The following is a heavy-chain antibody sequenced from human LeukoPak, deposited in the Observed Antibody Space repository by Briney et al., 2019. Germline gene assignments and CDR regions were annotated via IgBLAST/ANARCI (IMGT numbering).Heavy chain of an antibody. J-gene: IGHJ4*02. V-gene: IGHV3-48*03. Sequence: GGSLRLSCAASGFIFSRHQMDWARQAPGKGLEWVSYISSSGSNIYYADSVKGRFTISRDNAKSSLYLQMNTLRAEDTAVYYCAGGREVVPNYFDYWGQGTLVTVSS. CDR1: GFIFSRHQ. D-gene: IGHD2-2*01. CDR3: AGGREVVPNYFDY. CDR2: ISSSGSNI.